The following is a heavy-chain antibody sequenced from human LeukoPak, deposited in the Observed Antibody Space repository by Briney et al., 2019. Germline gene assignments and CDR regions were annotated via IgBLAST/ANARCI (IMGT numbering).Heavy chain of an antibody. V-gene: IGHV1-2*02. D-gene: IGHD2-21*01. CDR1: GYSFTDYY. CDR3: ARADRLHGGPYLIGP. CDR2: INPNNGGT. J-gene: IGHJ5*02. Sequence: ASVKVSCKTSGYSFTDYYLHWVRQAPGQGLEWMGWINPNNGGTSSAQKFQGRVPMTRDTSITTVYMEVTWLTSDDTAIYYCARADRLHGGPYLIGPWGQGTLVTVSS.